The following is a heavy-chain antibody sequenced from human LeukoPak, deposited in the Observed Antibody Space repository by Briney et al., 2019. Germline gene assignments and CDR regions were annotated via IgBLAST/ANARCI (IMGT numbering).Heavy chain of an antibody. CDR1: GYTLTELS. J-gene: IGHJ4*02. CDR3: SAVYGSGSHSRY. V-gene: IGHV1-24*01. D-gene: IGHD3-10*01. Sequence: ASVKVSCKVSGYTLTELSMHWVRQAPGKGLEWMGGFDFEDGETIYAQKFQGRVTMTEDTSTDTAYMELSSLRSEDTAVYYCSAVYGSGSHSRYWGQGTLVTVSS. CDR2: FDFEDGET.